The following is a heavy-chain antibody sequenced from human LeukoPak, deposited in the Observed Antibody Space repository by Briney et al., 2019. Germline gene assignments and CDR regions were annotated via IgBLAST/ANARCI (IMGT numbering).Heavy chain of an antibody. CDR1: GGSFIGYY. J-gene: IGHJ4*02. V-gene: IGHV4-34*01. CDR3: ARETSGY. CDR2: INHSGST. Sequence: PSETLSLTCAVYGGSFIGYYWSWIRQPPGKGLEWIGEINHSGSTNYNPSLKSRVTISVDTSKNQFSLKLSSVTAADTAVYYCARETSGYWGQGTLVTVSS. D-gene: IGHD3-10*01.